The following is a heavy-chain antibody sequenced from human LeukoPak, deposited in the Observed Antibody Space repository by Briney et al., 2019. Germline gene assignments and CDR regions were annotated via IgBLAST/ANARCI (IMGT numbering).Heavy chain of an antibody. Sequence: GGSLRLSCAASGFTVSSDYMSWVRQAPGKGLEGVSVIYSGGSTYYADSVKGRFTISRDNSKNTLYIQMNSLSAEDTAVYYCARESSNGYFLPYWGQGTLVTVSS. CDR1: GFTVSSDY. V-gene: IGHV3-66*02. J-gene: IGHJ4*02. CDR3: ARESSNGYFLPY. D-gene: IGHD3-22*01. CDR2: IYSGGST.